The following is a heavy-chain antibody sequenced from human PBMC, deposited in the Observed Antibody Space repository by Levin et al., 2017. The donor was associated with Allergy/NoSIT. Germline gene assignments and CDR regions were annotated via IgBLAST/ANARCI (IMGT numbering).Heavy chain of an antibody. CDR3: ARDTSYNWNDVWWFDP. CDR1: GFTFSSYS. D-gene: IGHD1-1*01. CDR2: ISSSSSYI. Sequence: GESLKISCAASGFTFSSYSMNWVRQAPGKGLEWVSSISSSSSYIYYADSVKGRFTISRDNAKNSLYLQMNSLRAEDTAVYYCARDTSYNWNDVWWFDPWGQGTLVTVSS. J-gene: IGHJ5*02. V-gene: IGHV3-21*01.